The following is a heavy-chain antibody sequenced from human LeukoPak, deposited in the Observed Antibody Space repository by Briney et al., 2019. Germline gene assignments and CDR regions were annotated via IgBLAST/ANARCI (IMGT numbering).Heavy chain of an antibody. Sequence: GGSLRLSCAASGFTFSNYAMHWVRQVPGKGLEWVAVTSYDGNNKDYADSVKGRFTISRDNSKNALFLQMKSLTPEDTAVYHCARIVYSRQMTGDYYGMEVWGQGTTVTVSS. CDR2: TSYDGNNK. CDR1: GFTFSNYA. CDR3: ARIVYSRQMTGDYYGMEV. D-gene: IGHD4-11*01. J-gene: IGHJ6*02. V-gene: IGHV3-30*19.